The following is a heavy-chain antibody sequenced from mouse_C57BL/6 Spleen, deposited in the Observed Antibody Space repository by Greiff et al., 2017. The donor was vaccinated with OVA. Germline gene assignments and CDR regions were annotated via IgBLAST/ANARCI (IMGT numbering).Heavy chain of an antibody. Sequence: VQLQQSGPELVKPGASVKISCKASGYTFTDYYMNWVKQSHGKSLEWIGDINPNNGGTSYNQKFKGKATLTVDKPSSTAYMELRSLTSEDSAVYYCARNWDEGYWGQGTTLTVSS. V-gene: IGHV1-26*01. D-gene: IGHD4-1*01. CDR2: INPNNGGT. CDR1: GYTFTDYY. J-gene: IGHJ2*01. CDR3: ARNWDEGY.